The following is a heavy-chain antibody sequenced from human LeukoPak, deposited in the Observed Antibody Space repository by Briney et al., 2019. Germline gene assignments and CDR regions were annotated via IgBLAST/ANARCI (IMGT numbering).Heavy chain of an antibody. Sequence: GGSLRLSCAASGFIFSNYGMHWVRQAPGKGLEWVAVIWNGGSNRHYADSVKGRFTISRDNPKNTMFLQMNSLRPDDTAVYYCAKGGESGSFDYWGQGTLVTVSS. J-gene: IGHJ4*02. CDR1: GFIFSNYG. CDR2: IWNGGSNR. D-gene: IGHD3-3*01. V-gene: IGHV3-30*02. CDR3: AKGGESGSFDY.